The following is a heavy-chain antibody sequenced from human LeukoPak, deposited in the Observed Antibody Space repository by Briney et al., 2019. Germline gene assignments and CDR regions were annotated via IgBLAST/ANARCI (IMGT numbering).Heavy chain of an antibody. CDR3: ARGTFDFWSGGLGY. Sequence: SETLSLTCAVYGGSFSGYYWSWVRQPPGKGLEWIGEINHSGSTNYNPSLKSRVTISVDTSKNQFSLKLSSVTAADTAVYYCARGTFDFWSGGLGYWGQGTLVTVSS. CDR2: INHSGST. CDR1: GGSFSGYY. V-gene: IGHV4-34*01. D-gene: IGHD3-3*01. J-gene: IGHJ4*02.